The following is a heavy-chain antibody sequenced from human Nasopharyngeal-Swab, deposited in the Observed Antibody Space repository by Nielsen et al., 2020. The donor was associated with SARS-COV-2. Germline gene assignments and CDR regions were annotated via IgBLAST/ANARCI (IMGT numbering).Heavy chain of an antibody. Sequence: GESLKISCAASGFTFSDYYMSWIRQAPGKGLGWVSYISSSGSTIYYADSVKGRFTISRDNAKNSLYLQMNSLRAEDTAVYYCARVGGGSGWYSNWFDPWGQGTLVTVSS. CDR1: GFTFSDYY. CDR2: ISSSGSTI. CDR3: ARVGGGSGWYSNWFDP. J-gene: IGHJ5*02. V-gene: IGHV3-11*04. D-gene: IGHD6-19*01.